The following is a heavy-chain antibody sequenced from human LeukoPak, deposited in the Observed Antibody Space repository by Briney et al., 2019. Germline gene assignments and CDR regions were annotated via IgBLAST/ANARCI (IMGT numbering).Heavy chain of an antibody. D-gene: IGHD6-13*01. V-gene: IGHV3-30*02. CDR2: IRYDGSDR. Sequence: QPGGSLRLSCVASEFTFSSYGMHWVRQAPGKGLEWVAYIRYDGSDRYYADSVKGRFTISRDNSKNTLYLQMNSLRVEDTAVYYCAKERYSSSSLFAVTPFDYWGQGTRITVSS. CDR3: AKERYSSSSLFAVTPFDY. CDR1: EFTFSSYG. J-gene: IGHJ4*02.